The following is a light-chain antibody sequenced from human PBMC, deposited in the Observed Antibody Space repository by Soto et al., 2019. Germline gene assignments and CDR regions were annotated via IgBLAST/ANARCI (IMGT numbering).Light chain of an antibody. Sequence: EIVLTQSPGTLSLSPGERATLSCRASQSVSNNYLAWYQQKPGQAPRLLISGASNRATGIPDRFSGSGSGTDFTLAISRLEPEDFAVYYCQQYGNSPFTFGPGTKVDNK. J-gene: IGKJ3*01. CDR3: QQYGNSPFT. CDR1: QSVSNNY. V-gene: IGKV3-20*01. CDR2: GAS.